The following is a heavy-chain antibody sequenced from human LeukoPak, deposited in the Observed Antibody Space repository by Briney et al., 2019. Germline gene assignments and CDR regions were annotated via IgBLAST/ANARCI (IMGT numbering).Heavy chain of an antibody. J-gene: IGHJ4*02. V-gene: IGHV1-18*04. CDR1: GYIFTSNG. D-gene: IGHD3-16*01. CDR3: ARGEFYYDL. Sequence: ASVKVSCKPSGYIFTSNGISWVRQAPGQGLEWMGWISTFNGYTNYAKNLQGRVTMTRDTSTRTVYMEMRNMRSDDTAVYYCARGEFYYDLWGQGTLVTVSS. CDR2: ISTFNGYT.